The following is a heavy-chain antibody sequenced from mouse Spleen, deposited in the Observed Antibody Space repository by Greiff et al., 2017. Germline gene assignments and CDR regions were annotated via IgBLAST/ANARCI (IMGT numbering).Heavy chain of an antibody. CDR1: GYTFTSYW. Sequence: VKLQEPGAELVKPGASVKLSCKASGYTFTSYWMHWVKQRPGQGLEWIGEIDPSDSYTNYNQKFKGKATLTVDKSSSTAYMQLSSLTSEDSAVYYCARYGPPRGYFDYWGQGTTLTVSS. J-gene: IGHJ2*01. CDR2: IDPSDSYT. V-gene: IGHV1-69*02. CDR3: ARYGPPRGYFDY. D-gene: IGHD1-2*01.